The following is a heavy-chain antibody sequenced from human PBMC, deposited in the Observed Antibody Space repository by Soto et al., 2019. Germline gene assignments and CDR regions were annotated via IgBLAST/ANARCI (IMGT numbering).Heavy chain of an antibody. CDR3: ARVGSSGYNFKH. Sequence: SVKVSCKASGGTFSSYAISWVRQAPGQGLEWMGGIIPIFGTANYAQKFQGRVTITADKSTSTAYMELSSLRSEDTAVYYCARVGSSGYNFKHWGQGTLVTVSS. J-gene: IGHJ1*01. V-gene: IGHV1-69*06. CDR2: IIPIFGTA. D-gene: IGHD6-19*01. CDR1: GGTFSSYA.